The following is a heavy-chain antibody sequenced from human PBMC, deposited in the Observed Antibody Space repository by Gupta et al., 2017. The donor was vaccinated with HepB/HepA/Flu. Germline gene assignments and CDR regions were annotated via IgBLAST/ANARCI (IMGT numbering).Heavy chain of an antibody. CDR1: GFTFSSYS. Sequence: EVQLVESGGGLVKPGGSLRLSCAASGFTFSSYSMNWVRQAPGKGLEWVSSISSSSSYIDYADSVKGRFTISRDNAKNSLYLKMNSLRAEDTAVYYCAREGGVVGCSGGSCYSPYYYYYYMDVWGKGTTVTVSS. D-gene: IGHD2-15*01. CDR2: ISSSSSYI. J-gene: IGHJ6*03. V-gene: IGHV3-21*01. CDR3: AREGGVVGCSGGSCYSPYYYYYYMDV.